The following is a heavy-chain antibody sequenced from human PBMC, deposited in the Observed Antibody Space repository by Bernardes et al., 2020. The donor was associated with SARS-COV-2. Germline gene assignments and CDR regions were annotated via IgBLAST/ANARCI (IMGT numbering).Heavy chain of an antibody. CDR3: AKDRVRIAAAGLFDS. D-gene: IGHD6-25*01. CDR1: GFNLGTYG. Sequence: GGSLRLSCAASGFNLGTYGMHWVRQAPGKGLEWLGVISFDGNSKHYADSVTGRFTISRDNLKNTLFLQMDSLKTGDTAVYYCAKDRVRIAAAGLFDSWGQGTLVTVSS. V-gene: IGHV3-30*18. J-gene: IGHJ4*02. CDR2: ISFDGNSK.